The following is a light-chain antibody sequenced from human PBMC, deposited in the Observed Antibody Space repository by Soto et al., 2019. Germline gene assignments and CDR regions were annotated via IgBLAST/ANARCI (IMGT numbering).Light chain of an antibody. CDR2: DAS. V-gene: IGKV1-5*01. CDR1: QSISTW. Sequence: IQMNQAPSTLSASVGYRVSITCRASQSISTWLAWYQQKPGKAPNLLIYDASSLQSGVPSRFSGSGSGTEFTLTIRSLQPDDFATYYCQQYNSYWTFGQGTKVDNK. CDR3: QQYNSYWT. J-gene: IGKJ1*01.